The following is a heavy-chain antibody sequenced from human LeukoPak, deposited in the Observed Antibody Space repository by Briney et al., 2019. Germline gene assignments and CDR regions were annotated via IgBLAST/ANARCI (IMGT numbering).Heavy chain of an antibody. J-gene: IGHJ4*02. CDR1: GFIVSRNY. D-gene: IGHD6-13*01. CDR2: IYSGGDT. V-gene: IGHV3-53*01. CDR3: ARDRRYSSSWYFWN. Sequence: GGSLRLSCAVSGFIVSRNYMSWVRQAPGKGLEWVSIIYSGGDTYYAECVKGRFTISRDNSNNTLYLQMNSLRAEDTGVYYCARDRRYSSSWYFWNWGQGALVTVSS.